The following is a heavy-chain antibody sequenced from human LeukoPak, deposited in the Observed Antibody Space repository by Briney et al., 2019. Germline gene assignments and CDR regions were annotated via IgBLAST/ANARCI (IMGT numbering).Heavy chain of an antibody. CDR1: GGSFSGYY. D-gene: IGHD3-10*01. CDR2: INHSGST. J-gene: IGHJ4*02. Sequence: SETLTLTCPVYGGSFSGYYCSWIRQPPGKGLEWIGEINHSGSTNYNPSLKSRVTISVDTSKNQFSLKLNSVTAADTAVYYCAANSADHNTLGSSYKVWGQGTLVSVSS. CDR3: AANSADHNTLGSSYKV. V-gene: IGHV4-34*01.